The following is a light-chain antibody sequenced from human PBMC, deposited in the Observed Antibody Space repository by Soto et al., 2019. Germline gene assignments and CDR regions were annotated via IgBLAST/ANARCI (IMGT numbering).Light chain of an antibody. Sequence: QSALTQPVSVSGSPGQSITISCTGTSGDVGRYNYVSWYQQHPGKAPELMIYDVSNRPSGVSNRFSGSKSGNTASLTISGLQAEDAADYYCNSYTSSSTYVFGTGTKLTVL. CDR1: SGDVGRYNY. J-gene: IGLJ1*01. CDR3: NSYTSSSTYV. CDR2: DVS. V-gene: IGLV2-14*03.